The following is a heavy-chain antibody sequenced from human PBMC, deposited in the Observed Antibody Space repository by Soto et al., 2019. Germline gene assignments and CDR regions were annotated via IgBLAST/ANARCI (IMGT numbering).Heavy chain of an antibody. D-gene: IGHD2-15*01. CDR3: ARLGGGDYFDS. J-gene: IGHJ4*02. Sequence: PSETLSLTCTVSGGSISSSSYYWGWIRQPPGKGLEWIGNIYYSGSTYYNPSLKSRVTISVDTSKNQFSLKLSSVTAADTAVYYCARLGGGDYFDSWGQGTLLTVSS. CDR1: GGSISSSSYY. CDR2: IYYSGST. V-gene: IGHV4-39*01.